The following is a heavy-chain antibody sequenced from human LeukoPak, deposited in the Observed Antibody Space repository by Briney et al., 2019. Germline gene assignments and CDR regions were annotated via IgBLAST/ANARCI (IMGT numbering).Heavy chain of an antibody. CDR3: ARGSLDYEVLDYYYYMDV. CDR2: TYYRSKWYN. V-gene: IGHV6-1*01. D-gene: IGHD4-17*01. J-gene: IGHJ6*03. CDR1: ADSVSSNSAT. Sequence: SQTRSLTCAIAADSVSSNSATWNWIRQSPSRGLEWLGRTYYRSKWYNDYVASVKSRITINPDTSTNQFSLHLNSVTPEDTAVYYCARGSLDYEVLDYYYYMDVWGKGTTVTVSS.